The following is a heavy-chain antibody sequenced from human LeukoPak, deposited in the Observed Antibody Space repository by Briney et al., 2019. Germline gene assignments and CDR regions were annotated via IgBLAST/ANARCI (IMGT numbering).Heavy chain of an antibody. CDR3: ARGPLRLAPPHYYGMDV. CDR1: GYTFTSYA. Sequence: GASVKVSCKGSGYTFTSYAMNWVRQAPGQGLEWVGWINTNTGNPTYAQGFTGPFVFSLAPSVSTAYLQISSLKAEDTAVYYCARGPLRLAPPHYYGMDVWGQGTTVTVSS. CDR2: INTNTGNP. V-gene: IGHV7-4-1*02. J-gene: IGHJ6*02.